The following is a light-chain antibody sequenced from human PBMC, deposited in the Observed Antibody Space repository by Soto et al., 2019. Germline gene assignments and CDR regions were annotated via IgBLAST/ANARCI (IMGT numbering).Light chain of an antibody. CDR2: GAS. Sequence: ESVLTQSPGTLSLSPGERATLSCRASQSVSSNYLAWYQQKPGQDPRLLIYGASSRATGIPDRFSGSGSGTDFTLTISSLEPEEFEVYYCQQYGSLFTFCPVTKVDIK. V-gene: IGKV3-20*01. CDR1: QSVSSNY. CDR3: QQYGSLFT. J-gene: IGKJ3*01.